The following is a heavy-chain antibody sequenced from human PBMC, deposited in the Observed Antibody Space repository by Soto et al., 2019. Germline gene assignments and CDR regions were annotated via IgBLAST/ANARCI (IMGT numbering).Heavy chain of an antibody. V-gene: IGHV2-5*02. Sequence: SGPTLVNPTQTLTLTCTFSGFSLSTGGVGVGWIRQPPGKALEWLALIYWDDDKRYSPSLKSRLTITKDTSKNQVVLTMTNMEPVDTATYYCAHSRCGGDCLQSYSSHYYYGVDVWGQGTTVTSP. D-gene: IGHD2-21*02. CDR3: AHSRCGGDCLQSYSSHYYYGVDV. CDR2: IYWDDDK. CDR1: GFSLSTGGVG. J-gene: IGHJ6*02.